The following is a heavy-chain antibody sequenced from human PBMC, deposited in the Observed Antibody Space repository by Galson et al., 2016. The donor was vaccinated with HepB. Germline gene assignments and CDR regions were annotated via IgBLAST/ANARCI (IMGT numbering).Heavy chain of an antibody. CDR2: ISYSGST. CDR1: DGSISSGDYY. J-gene: IGHJ4*02. CDR3: ARVGRLDFWSGFYVPPFDF. V-gene: IGHV4-31*03. D-gene: IGHD3-3*01. Sequence: LSLTCTVSDGSISSGDYYWSWICQHPGKGLEWIGYISYSGSTYYNPSLKSRVTISVDTSKNQFSLKLSSVTAADTAVYYCARVGRLDFWSGFYVPPFDFWGQGTLVTVSS.